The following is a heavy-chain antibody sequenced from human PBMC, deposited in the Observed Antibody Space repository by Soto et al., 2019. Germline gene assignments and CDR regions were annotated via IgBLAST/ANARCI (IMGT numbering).Heavy chain of an antibody. CDR3: ASDPRITIWGRYYGMDV. CDR1: GGSISSGDYY. V-gene: IGHV4-30-4*01. D-gene: IGHD3-3*01. CDR2: IYYSGST. J-gene: IGHJ6*02. Sequence: SETLSLTCTVSGGSISSGDYYWSWIRQPPWKGLEWIGYIYYSGSTYYNPSLKSRVTISVDTSKNQFSLKLSSVTAADTAVYYCASDPRITIWGRYYGMDVWGQGTTVTVSS.